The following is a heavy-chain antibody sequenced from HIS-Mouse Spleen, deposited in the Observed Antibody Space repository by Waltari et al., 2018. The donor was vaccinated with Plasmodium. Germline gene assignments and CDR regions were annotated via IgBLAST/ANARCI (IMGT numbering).Heavy chain of an antibody. CDR2: ISYDGSNK. Sequence: QVQLVESGGGVVQPGRSLRLSCAASGFHFSSYGMHWVRQAPGKGLEWVAVISYDGSNKYYADSVKGRFTISRDNSKNTLYLQMNSLRAEDTAVYYCAKEVLGYYDFWSRPDYWGQGTLVTVSS. D-gene: IGHD3-3*01. V-gene: IGHV3-30*18. CDR1: GFHFSSYG. CDR3: AKEVLGYYDFWSRPDY. J-gene: IGHJ4*02.